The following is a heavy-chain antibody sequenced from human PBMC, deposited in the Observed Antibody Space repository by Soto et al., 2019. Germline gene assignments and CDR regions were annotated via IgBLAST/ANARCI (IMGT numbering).Heavy chain of an antibody. CDR3: ARDHDRYGMDV. CDR2: IYSGGST. Sequence: EVQLVETGGGLIQPGGSLRLSCAASGFTVSSSYMSWVRQAPGKGLEWVSVIYSGGSTYYADSVKGRFTISRDNSKNTLYLQMNSLRAEDTAVYYCARDHDRYGMDVWGQGTTVTVSS. V-gene: IGHV3-53*02. CDR1: GFTVSSSY. J-gene: IGHJ6*02.